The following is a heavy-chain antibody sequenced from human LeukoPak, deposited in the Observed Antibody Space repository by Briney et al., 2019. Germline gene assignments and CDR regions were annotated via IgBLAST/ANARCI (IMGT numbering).Heavy chain of an antibody. CDR1: DDSISDYY. CDR2: FHNSGTS. D-gene: IGHD3-16*01. CDR3: TRGAGWLIDY. J-gene: IGHJ4*02. Sequence: PSETLSLTCTVSDDSISDYYRGWIRQPPGKGLEWIGYFHNSGTSTYNPSLKSRVTISADASKNQFSLKLNSLTTADTAIYYCTRGAGWLIDYWGQGILVTVSS. V-gene: IGHV4-59*01.